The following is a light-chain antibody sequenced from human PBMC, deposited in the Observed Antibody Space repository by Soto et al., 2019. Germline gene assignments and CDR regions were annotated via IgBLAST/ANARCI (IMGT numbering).Light chain of an antibody. CDR1: QSVSSY. J-gene: IGKJ5*01. V-gene: IGKV3-11*01. CDR2: DAS. CDR3: QQRSNWPLIT. Sequence: EIVLTQSPATLSLSPGERATLSCRASQSVSSYLAWYQQKPGQAPRLLIYDASNRATGIPARFSGSGSGTDFTLTTSSLEPEDFAVYYCQQRSNWPLITFGQGPRLEMK.